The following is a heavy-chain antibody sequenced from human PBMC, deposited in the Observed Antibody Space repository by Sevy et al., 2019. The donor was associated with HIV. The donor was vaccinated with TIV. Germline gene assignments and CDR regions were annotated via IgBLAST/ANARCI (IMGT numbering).Heavy chain of an antibody. CDR1: GFTFSDHH. J-gene: IGHJ4*02. Sequence: GGSLRLSCAASGFTFSDHHMDWVRQAPGNGLEWVGRSRNKVDNYITEYAASVKGNFTISRDDSQNSLYLQMHRLKIEDTAVYYCARETDYYGSGIGIDYWGQGILVTVSS. CDR2: SRNKVDNYIT. V-gene: IGHV3-72*01. CDR3: ARETDYYGSGIGIDY. D-gene: IGHD3-10*01.